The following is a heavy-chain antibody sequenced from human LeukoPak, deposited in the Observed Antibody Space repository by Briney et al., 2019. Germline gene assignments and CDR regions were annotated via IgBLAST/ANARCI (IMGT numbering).Heavy chain of an antibody. CDR2: ISYDGSNK. V-gene: IGHV3-30*18. CDR3: AKETRGNGGVDY. Sequence: PGRSLRLSCAASGFTFSSYGMHWVRQAPGKGLEWVAVISYDGSNKYYADSVKGRLTISRDNSKNTLYLQMNSLRAEDTAVYYCAKETRGNGGVDYWGQGTLVTVSS. D-gene: IGHD4-23*01. CDR1: GFTFSSYG. J-gene: IGHJ4*02.